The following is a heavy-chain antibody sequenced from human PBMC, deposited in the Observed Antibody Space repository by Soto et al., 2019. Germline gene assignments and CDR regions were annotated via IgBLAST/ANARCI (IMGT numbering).Heavy chain of an antibody. Sequence: LSWTSSGVHCACFVMTWVRQAPGKGLEWVATISGSDGKTYYADSVKGRFSISRDTSRNTLYLQMNSLRADDTAIYYCAKSTDLDYWGQG. CDR1: GVHCACFV. J-gene: IGHJ4*02. CDR2: ISGSDGKT. V-gene: IGHV3-23*01. CDR3: AKSTDLDY.